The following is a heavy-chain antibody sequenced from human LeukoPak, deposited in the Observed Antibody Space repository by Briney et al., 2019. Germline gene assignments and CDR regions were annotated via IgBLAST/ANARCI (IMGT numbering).Heavy chain of an antibody. CDR3: AKDLRGSNKPNWFDP. CDR2: IRYHGSSE. J-gene: IGHJ5*02. CDR1: GFTFSTYG. Sequence: GGSLRLSCVASGFTFSTYGMHWVRQSPGKGLEWVAFIRYHGSSENYADSVKGRFTISRDNSKNTLYLQMNSLRAEDSAMYYCAKDLRGSNKPNWFDPWGQGTLVTVSS. V-gene: IGHV3-30*02. D-gene: IGHD2-15*01.